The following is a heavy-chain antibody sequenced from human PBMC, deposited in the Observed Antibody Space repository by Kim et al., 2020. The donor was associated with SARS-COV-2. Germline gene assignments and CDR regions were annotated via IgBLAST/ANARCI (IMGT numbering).Heavy chain of an antibody. CDR1: GFKFSDYY. J-gene: IGHJ4*02. D-gene: IGHD2-15*01. CDR3: VRATTRWSTLPFNH. Sequence: GGSLRLSCVASGFKFSDYYMSWVRQAPGKGLEWVSSVSSSSSTKEYADSVKGRFTISRDNGKNSLFLQMNSLRADDTAVYFCVRATTRWSTLPFNHWGQGIAVTVSS. CDR2: VSSSSSTK. V-gene: IGHV3-11*01.